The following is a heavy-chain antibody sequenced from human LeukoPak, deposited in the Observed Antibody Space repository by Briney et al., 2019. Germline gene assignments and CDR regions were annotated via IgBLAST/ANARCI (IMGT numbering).Heavy chain of an antibody. V-gene: IGHV4-31*03. J-gene: IGHJ4*02. Sequence: SETLSLTCTVSGGSISSGGYYWSWIRQHPGKGLEWIGYIYYSGSTYYNPSLKSRVTISVDTSKNQFSLKLSSVTAADTAVYYCARGVAARLLYFDYWGQGTLVTVSS. CDR2: IYYSGST. CDR3: ARGVAARLLYFDY. CDR1: GGSISSGGYY. D-gene: IGHD6-6*01.